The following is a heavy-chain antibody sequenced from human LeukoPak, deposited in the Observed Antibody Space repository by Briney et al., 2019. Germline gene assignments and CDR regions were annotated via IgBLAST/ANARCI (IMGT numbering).Heavy chain of an antibody. CDR1: GYTFTSYD. CDR3: ARGQTVDYRFDY. Sequence: ASVKVSCKASGYTFTSYDINWVRQATGQGLEWMGWMNPNSGNTGYAQKFQGRVTMTTNTSISTAYMELSSLRSEDTAVYYCARGQTVDYRFDYWGQGTLVTVSS. J-gene: IGHJ4*02. D-gene: IGHD3-16*01. CDR2: MNPNSGNT. V-gene: IGHV1-8*01.